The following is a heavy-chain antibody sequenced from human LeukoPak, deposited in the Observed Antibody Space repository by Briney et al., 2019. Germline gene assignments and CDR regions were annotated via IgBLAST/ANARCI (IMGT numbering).Heavy chain of an antibody. CDR3: TTGYPSGYYSIFDY. J-gene: IGHJ4*02. CDR2: IKRKTYVGTT. V-gene: IGHV3-15*01. D-gene: IGHD3-3*01. CDR1: GFTFSNAW. Sequence: GGSLRLSCAASGFTFSNAWMSWVRQAPGKGLEWVGLIKRKTYVGTTDYAAPVKGRFTISRDDSKNTLYLQMNSLTIEDTAVYYRTTGYPSGYYSIFDYWGQGTLVTVSS.